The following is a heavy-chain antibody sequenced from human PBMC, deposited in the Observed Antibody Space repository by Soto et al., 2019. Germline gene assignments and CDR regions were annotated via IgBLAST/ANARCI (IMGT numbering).Heavy chain of an antibody. CDR2: ISDSGDRT. CDR3: VKGGWLDY. D-gene: IGHD5-12*01. J-gene: IGHJ4*02. V-gene: IGHV3-23*01. CDR1: EFTFNIFD. Sequence: EVHLLESGGGWVQPGGSLRLSCAASEFTFNIFDMSWVRQAPGKGLEWVLMISDSGDRTYYAGSVRGRFTMSRDNSKNTVYLQMDSLRAEDTAIYYCVKGGWLDYWGQGTLVTVSS.